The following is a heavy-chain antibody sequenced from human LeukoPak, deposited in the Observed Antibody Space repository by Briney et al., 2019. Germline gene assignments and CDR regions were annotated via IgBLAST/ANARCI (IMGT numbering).Heavy chain of an antibody. J-gene: IGHJ4*02. V-gene: IGHV4-30-4*01. Sequence: SETLSLTCTVSGGSISSADDYWSWIRQPPGKGLEWIGYIFYTGSTYYNPSLRSRVAMSLDTSKNQFSLKLTSVTAADTAVYYCAVLRPGDLSSYYFDYWGQGTLVTVSS. CDR2: IFYTGST. D-gene: IGHD3-16*02. CDR3: AVLRPGDLSSYYFDY. CDR1: GGSISSADDY.